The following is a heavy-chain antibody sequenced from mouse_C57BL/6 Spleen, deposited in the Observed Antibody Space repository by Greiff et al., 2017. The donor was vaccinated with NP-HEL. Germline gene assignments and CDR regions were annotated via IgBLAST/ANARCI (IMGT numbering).Heavy chain of an antibody. CDR2: IYPGNSDT. J-gene: IGHJ3*01. V-gene: IGHV1-5*01. D-gene: IGHD1-1*01. CDR3: TPYYGSSSAWFAY. CDR1: GYTFTSYW. Sequence: LQQSGTVLARPGASVKMSCKTSGYTFTSYWMHWVKQRPGQGLEWIGAIYPGNSDTSYNQKFKGKAKLTAVTSASTAYMELSSLTNEDSAVYYCTPYYGSSSAWFAYWGQGTLVTVSA.